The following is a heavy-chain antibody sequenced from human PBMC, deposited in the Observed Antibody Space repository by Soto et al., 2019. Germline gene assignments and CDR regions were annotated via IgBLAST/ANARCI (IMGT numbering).Heavy chain of an antibody. CDR2: ISYDGSNK. CDR3: AKEVRAAAPHYYHHYVMDF. V-gene: IGHV3-30*18. J-gene: IGHJ6*02. CDR1: GFTFSSYG. D-gene: IGHD6-25*01. Sequence: PGGSLRLSCAASGFTFSSYGMHWVRQAPGKGLEWVAVISYDGSNKYYADSVKGRFTISRDNSKNTLYLQMNSLRAEDTAVYYGAKEVRAAAPHYYHHYVMDFWAQGPTVPVSS.